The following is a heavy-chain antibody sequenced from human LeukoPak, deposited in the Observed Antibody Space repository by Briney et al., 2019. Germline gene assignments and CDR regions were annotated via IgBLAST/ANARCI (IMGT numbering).Heavy chain of an antibody. CDR2: ISSSSSTI. CDR3: ARDPKLTAAAGIGAFDI. Sequence: PGGSLRLSCAASGFTFSSYSMNWLRQAPGKGLEWVSYISSSSSTIYYADSVKGRFTISRDNAKNSLYLKMNSLRAEDTAVYYCARDPKLTAAAGIGAFDIWGQGTMVTVSS. D-gene: IGHD6-13*01. J-gene: IGHJ3*02. CDR1: GFTFSSYS. V-gene: IGHV3-48*01.